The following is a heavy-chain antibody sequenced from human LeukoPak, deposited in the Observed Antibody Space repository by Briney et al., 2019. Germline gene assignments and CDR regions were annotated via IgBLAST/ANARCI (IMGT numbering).Heavy chain of an antibody. CDR3: ARGRDGYNYLDY. J-gene: IGHJ4*02. Sequence: SQTLSLTCTVSGGSVSSGDYYWSWIRQPPGKGLEWIGYIYYSGSTYYNPSLKSRVTISVDTSKNQFSLKLSSVTAADTAVYYCARGRDGYNYLDYWGQGTLVTVSS. CDR1: GGSVSSGDYY. CDR2: IYYSGST. D-gene: IGHD5-24*01. V-gene: IGHV4-30-4*08.